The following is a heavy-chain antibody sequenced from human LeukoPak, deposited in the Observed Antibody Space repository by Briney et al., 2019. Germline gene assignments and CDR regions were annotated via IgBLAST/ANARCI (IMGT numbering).Heavy chain of an antibody. J-gene: IGHJ4*02. CDR2: ISGSGGST. D-gene: IGHD6-6*01. CDR1: GVTVMSNY. Sequence: GGSLRLSCEVSGVTVMSNYMSWVRQAPGKGLEWVSAISGSGGSTYYADSVKGRFTISRDNSKNTLYLQMNSLRAEDTAVYYCAKDKSLYSSSSVGDYWGQGTLVTVSS. CDR3: AKDKSLYSSSSVGDY. V-gene: IGHV3-23*01.